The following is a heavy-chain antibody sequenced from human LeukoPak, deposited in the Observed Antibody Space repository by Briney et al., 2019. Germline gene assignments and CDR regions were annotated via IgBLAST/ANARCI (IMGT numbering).Heavy chain of an antibody. D-gene: IGHD3-16*01. CDR3: AKDLGFLATRSVDY. Sequence: PGGSLRLSCAASGFTFSSYGMHWVRQAPAKGLEWVAFIRYDGSNKYYPDSVKGRFTISRDNSKNTLYLQMNSLRAEDTAVYYCAKDLGFLATRSVDYWGQGTLVTVSS. J-gene: IGHJ4*02. CDR2: IRYDGSNK. CDR1: GFTFSSYG. V-gene: IGHV3-30*02.